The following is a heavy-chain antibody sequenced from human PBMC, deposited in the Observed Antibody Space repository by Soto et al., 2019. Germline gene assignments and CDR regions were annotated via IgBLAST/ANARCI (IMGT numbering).Heavy chain of an antibody. CDR3: ATEPEHYYYGMDV. Sequence: GESLKISCKGSGYSFTSYWIRWVRQIPGKGLEWMGIIYPGDSDTRYSPSFQGQVTITADKSTSTAYTEWSSLKAEDTAMYYCATEPEHYYYGMDVWGQGTTVTVSS. V-gene: IGHV5-51*01. J-gene: IGHJ6*02. CDR2: IYPGDSDT. CDR1: GYSFTSYW.